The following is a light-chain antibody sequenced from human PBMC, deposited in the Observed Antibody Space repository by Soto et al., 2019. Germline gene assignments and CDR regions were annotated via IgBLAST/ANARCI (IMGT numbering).Light chain of an antibody. Sequence: QSALTQFASVSGSPGQSITISCTGTSSDVGGYNYVSWYQQHPGKAPKLMIYEVSSRPSGVSNRFSGSKSGNTASLTISGLQAEDEADYYCSAYTSGGAYVFGTGTKLTVL. CDR3: SAYTSGGAYV. J-gene: IGLJ1*01. CDR2: EVS. CDR1: SSDVGGYNY. V-gene: IGLV2-14*01.